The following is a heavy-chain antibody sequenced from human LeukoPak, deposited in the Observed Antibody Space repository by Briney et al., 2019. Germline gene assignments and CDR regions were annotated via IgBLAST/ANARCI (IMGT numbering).Heavy chain of an antibody. CDR3: ARAAGLYYYYYMDV. D-gene: IGHD3-10*01. CDR2: IFGTGST. V-gene: IGHV4-4*07. CDR1: GGSISDSF. Sequence: KSSETLSLTCIVSGGSISDSFWNWIRQPAGEGLEWIGRIFGTGSTTYNPSLKSRVPMSVYTSKNQFSLKLSSVTAADTAVYYCARAAGLYYYYYMDVWGKGTTVTVSS. J-gene: IGHJ6*03.